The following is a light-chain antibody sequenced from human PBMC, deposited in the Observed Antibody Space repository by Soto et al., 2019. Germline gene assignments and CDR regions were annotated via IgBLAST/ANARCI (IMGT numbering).Light chain of an antibody. V-gene: IGKV3-20*01. CDR3: KQYGSSPHMYT. CDR1: QSVSSNY. J-gene: IGKJ2*01. CDR2: GAS. Sequence: EIVLTQSTGTLSLSPGERATLSCRASQSVSSNYLAGYQQKPGPAPRLLFYGASSRATGIPDRFSGSVSGTDFALTIIRLEPEDFAVYYGKQYGSSPHMYTFGQGTKLE.